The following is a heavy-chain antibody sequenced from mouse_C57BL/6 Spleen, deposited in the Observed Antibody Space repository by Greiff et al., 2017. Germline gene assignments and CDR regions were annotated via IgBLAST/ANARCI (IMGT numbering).Heavy chain of an antibody. Sequence: EVQLQQSGAELVKPGASVKLSCTASGFNIKDYYMHWVKQRTEQGLEWIGRIDPGDGDTKYAPKFQGKATITADQSSNTSYLQLSSLTSEDTAVYYGARSSGYESYFDYWGQGTTLTVSS. CDR2: IDPGDGDT. CDR1: GFNIKDYY. D-gene: IGHD3-1*01. J-gene: IGHJ2*01. CDR3: ARSSGYESYFDY. V-gene: IGHV14-2*01.